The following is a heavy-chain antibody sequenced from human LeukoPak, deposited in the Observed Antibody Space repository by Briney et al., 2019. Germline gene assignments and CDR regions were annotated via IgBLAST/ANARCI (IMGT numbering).Heavy chain of an antibody. CDR2: INHSGST. J-gene: IGHJ4*02. CDR1: GGSFSGYY. CDR3: ARGVDYGVYYFDY. Sequence: SETLSLTCAVYGGSFSGYYWSWTRQPPGKGLEWIGEINHSGSTNYNPSLKSRVTISVDTSKNQFSLKLSSVTAADTAVYYCARGVDYGVYYFDYWGQGTLVTVSS. D-gene: IGHD4-17*01. V-gene: IGHV4-34*01.